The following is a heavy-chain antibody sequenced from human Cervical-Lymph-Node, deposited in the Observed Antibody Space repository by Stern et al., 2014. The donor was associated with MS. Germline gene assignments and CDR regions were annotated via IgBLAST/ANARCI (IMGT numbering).Heavy chain of an antibody. Sequence: VQLVDSGAEVKKPGASVKVSCKTSGYIFTGYYIHLVRQAPGQGLEWMAWINPNTGGTKYAQKFQGRVTMSRDTSISTAYVELSSLTSDDTAVYYCARDQRGITIFGVVTDYYYLGMDVWGQGTTVTVSS. CDR1: GYIFTGYY. V-gene: IGHV1-2*02. CDR2: INPNTGGT. D-gene: IGHD3-3*01. CDR3: ARDQRGITIFGVVTDYYYLGMDV. J-gene: IGHJ6*02.